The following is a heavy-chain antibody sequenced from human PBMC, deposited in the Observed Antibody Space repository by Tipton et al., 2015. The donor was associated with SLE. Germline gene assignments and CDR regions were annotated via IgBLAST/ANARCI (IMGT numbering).Heavy chain of an antibody. J-gene: IGHJ6*03. CDR3: ARGGLGVSYYYYMDV. CDR2: IYYSGST. Sequence: TPSLTCTVSGGSISSYYWSWIRQPPGKGLEWIGYIYYSGSTNYNPSLKSRVTISVDTSKNQFSLKLSSVTAADTAVYYCARGGLGVSYYYYMDVWGKGTTVTVSS. CDR1: GGSISSYY. D-gene: IGHD1-26*01. V-gene: IGHV4-59*01.